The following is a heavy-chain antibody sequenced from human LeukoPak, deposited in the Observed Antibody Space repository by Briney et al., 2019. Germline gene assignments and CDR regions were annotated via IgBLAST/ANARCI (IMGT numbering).Heavy chain of an antibody. V-gene: IGHV1-2*02. D-gene: IGHD6-13*01. CDR2: INPNSGVT. CDR1: GYTFTGYY. CDR3: ARSTSYSAAVGTPDNAFDI. J-gene: IGHJ3*02. Sequence: GASVKVSCKASGYTFTGYYIHWVRQAPGQGLEWMGWINPNSGVTNYAQKFQGRVTMTRDTSISTAYMELNRLRSDDTAVYYCARSTSYSAAVGTPDNAFDIWGQGTMVTVSS.